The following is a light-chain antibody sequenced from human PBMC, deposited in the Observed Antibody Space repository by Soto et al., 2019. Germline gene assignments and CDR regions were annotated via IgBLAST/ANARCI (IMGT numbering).Light chain of an antibody. CDR3: QQYDSSPLT. Sequence: DIVLTQFPGTLSLSPGERATLSCRASRPISSNYLAWYQRKPGQAPRLPIYLTSRRATGIPDRFSGSGSGTDFPLTISRLEPEDFAVYYCQQYDSSPLTFGGGTKVEI. CDR2: LTS. CDR1: RPISSNY. J-gene: IGKJ4*01. V-gene: IGKV3-20*01.